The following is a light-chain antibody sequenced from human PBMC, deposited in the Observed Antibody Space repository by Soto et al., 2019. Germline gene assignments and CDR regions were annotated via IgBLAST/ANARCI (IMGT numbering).Light chain of an antibody. V-gene: IGLV1-44*01. CDR2: RTS. CDR1: SSNIGSNS. Sequence: QSVLTQPPSASGTPWQMATISCSGSSSNIGSNSVNWYQQLPGTAPKLLVYRTSQRPSGVPDRFSGSKYGTSASLAISALQSEEESDYFCAAWDDSLNGIYVFGPGTKLTVL. CDR3: AAWDDSLNGIYV. J-gene: IGLJ1*01.